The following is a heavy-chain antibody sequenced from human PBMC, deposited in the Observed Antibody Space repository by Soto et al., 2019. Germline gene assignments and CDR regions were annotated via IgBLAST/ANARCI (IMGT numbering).Heavy chain of an antibody. D-gene: IGHD2-2*01. Sequence: GGALRLSCEVSGFTFSSYEMYWVRQAPGKGLEWVAYISSSGETVYYAGSVQGRFTISRDNAKNSLYLQMSSLGAEDTAVYYCAREGFYAMDVWGQGTTVTVSS. CDR1: GFTFSSYE. CDR3: AREGFYAMDV. J-gene: IGHJ6*02. V-gene: IGHV3-48*03. CDR2: ISSSGETV.